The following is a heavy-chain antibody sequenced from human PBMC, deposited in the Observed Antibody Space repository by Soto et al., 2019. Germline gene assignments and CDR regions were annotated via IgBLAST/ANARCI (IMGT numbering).Heavy chain of an antibody. J-gene: IGHJ4*03. Sequence: EVQLLESGGGLVKPGGSLRLSCSASGLTFRSYGMSWVRQAPGKGLEWVSDISGSGSNTNYADSVKGRFTISRDNSNNTLFRQMNSLRAEDTAIYYCAKGGVAAARGYFDYWGQGTLVTVSS. CDR3: AKGGVAAARGYFDY. D-gene: IGHD6-13*01. V-gene: IGHV3-23*01. CDR1: GLTFRSYG. CDR2: ISGSGSNT.